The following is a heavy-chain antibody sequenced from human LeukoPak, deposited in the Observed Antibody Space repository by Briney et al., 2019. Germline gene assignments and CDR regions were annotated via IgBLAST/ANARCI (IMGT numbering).Heavy chain of an antibody. CDR3: AKWELYSGFYYIDY. CDR1: GFTFSSYW. CDR2: IKPDGSLI. V-gene: IGHV3-7*01. Sequence: PGGSLRLSCAASGFTFSSYWMTWVRQGPGNGLEWVANIKPDGSLIYYVDSVKGRFTISRDNAKNSLYLQMNSLRAEDTAVYYCAKWELYSGFYYIDYWGQGTLATVSS. J-gene: IGHJ4*02. D-gene: IGHD1-26*01.